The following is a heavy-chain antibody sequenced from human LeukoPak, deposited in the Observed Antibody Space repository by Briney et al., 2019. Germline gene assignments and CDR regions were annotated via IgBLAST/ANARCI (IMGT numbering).Heavy chain of an antibody. CDR1: GFTFSSYG. CDR2: IRYDGSNK. J-gene: IGHJ4*02. Sequence: GGSLRLSRAASGFTFSSYGMHWVRQAPGKGLEWVAFIRYDGSNKYYADSVKGRFTISRDNSKNTLYLQMNSLRAEDTAVYYCAKDDGISIAVAGTDYWGQGTLVTVSS. D-gene: IGHD6-19*01. V-gene: IGHV3-30*02. CDR3: AKDDGISIAVAGTDY.